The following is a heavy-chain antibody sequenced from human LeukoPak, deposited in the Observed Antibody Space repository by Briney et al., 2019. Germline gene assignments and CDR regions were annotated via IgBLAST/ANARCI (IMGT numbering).Heavy chain of an antibody. CDR2: IIPIFGTA. CDR1: GGTFNSYA. J-gene: IGHJ3*02. CDR3: ASPRRDTAMARAFDI. Sequence: ASVTVSYKASGGTFNSYAISWVRQAPGQGREWMGGIIPIFGTANYAQKFQGRVTITADKSTSTAYMELSSLRSEDTAVYYCASPRRDTAMARAFDIWGQGTMVTVSS. V-gene: IGHV1-69*06. D-gene: IGHD5-18*01.